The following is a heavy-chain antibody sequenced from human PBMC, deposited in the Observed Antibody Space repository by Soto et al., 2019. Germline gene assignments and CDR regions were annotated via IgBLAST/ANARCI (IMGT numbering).Heavy chain of an antibody. Sequence: QVQHVQSGAEVKKPGDSVKVSCKASGYSFTGHYMHWVRRATGQGLEWMGWVNLNTGGTDYAQEFQGRVTMTTATSIRTVYLEVTRLKFDDTAIYYCARDPSSFLGRVYGMDVWGQGTAVTVSS. V-gene: IGHV1-2*02. J-gene: IGHJ6*02. CDR1: GYSFTGHY. CDR3: ARDPSSFLGRVYGMDV. CDR2: VNLNTGGT.